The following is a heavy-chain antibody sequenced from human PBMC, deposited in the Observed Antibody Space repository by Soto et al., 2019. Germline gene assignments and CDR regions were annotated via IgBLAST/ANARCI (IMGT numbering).Heavy chain of an antibody. V-gene: IGHV1-3*01. CDR1: GYTFTNYA. Sequence: QVQLVQSGAEVKKPGASVKISCKASGYTFTNYAIHWVRQAPGQRLEWMGWINAGNGDTKYSQKFQGRVTITRDTSATTAYMDLSSLRSEDTAVYYCARDRVVVVGAPGAFDIWGQGTTVIVSS. CDR2: INAGNGDT. J-gene: IGHJ3*02. CDR3: ARDRVVVVGAPGAFDI. D-gene: IGHD2-15*01.